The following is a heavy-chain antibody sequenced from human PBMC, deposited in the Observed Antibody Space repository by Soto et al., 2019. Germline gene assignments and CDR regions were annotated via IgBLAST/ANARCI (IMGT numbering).Heavy chain of an antibody. Sequence: ETLSLTCTVSGDSMSSSNWWNWVRQSPGKGLEWIGEAHHSGRTNYNPSFKSRVTISVDRSQKQVSLKLNSVTAADTALYYCARSEATAMDYWGQGTLVTVSS. CDR3: ARSEATAMDY. CDR1: GDSMSSSNW. J-gene: IGHJ4*02. CDR2: AHHSGRT. V-gene: IGHV4-4*02.